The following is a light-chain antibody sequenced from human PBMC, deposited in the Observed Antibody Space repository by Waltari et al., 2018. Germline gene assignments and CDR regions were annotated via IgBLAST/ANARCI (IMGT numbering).Light chain of an antibody. CDR2: DVH. CDR3: CSYAGTYIHYV. V-gene: IGLV2-11*01. J-gene: IGLJ1*01. CDR1: SSDVGGYNY. Sequence: QSALTQPRSVSGSLGRTVTIPCTGTSSDVGGYNYVSWYQHHPDKAPRLIIYDVHKRPSGVPVRFSGSKSGYTASLTVSGLQAEDEADYYCCSYAGTYIHYVFGTGTKVTVL.